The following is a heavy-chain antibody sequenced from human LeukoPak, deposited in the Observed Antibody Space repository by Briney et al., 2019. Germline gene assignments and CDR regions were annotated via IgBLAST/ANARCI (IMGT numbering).Heavy chain of an antibody. V-gene: IGHV3-30-3*01. CDR1: GFTFSSYA. CDR3: ARVGVVVVAATDDLDY. Sequence: GGSLRLSCAASGFTFSSYAMHWVRQAPGKGLEWVAVISYDGSNKYYADSVKGRFTISRDNSKNTLYLQMNSLRAEDTAVYYCARVGVVVVAATDDLDYWGQGTLVTVSS. CDR2: ISYDGSNK. D-gene: IGHD2-15*01. J-gene: IGHJ4*02.